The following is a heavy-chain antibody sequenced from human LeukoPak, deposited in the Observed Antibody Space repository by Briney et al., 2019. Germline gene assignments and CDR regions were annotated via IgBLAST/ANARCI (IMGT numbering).Heavy chain of an antibody. V-gene: IGHV1-69*06. CDR3: ARDLTDLWTGYYFRLHY. Sequence: SVKVSCKASGGTFSSYAISWVRQAPGQGLEWMGGIIPIFGTANYAQKFQGRVTMTADTSTNTAYMELRSLRSDDTAVYYCARDLTDLWTGYYFRLHYWGQGTLVTVSS. CDR1: GGTFSSYA. D-gene: IGHD3/OR15-3a*01. J-gene: IGHJ4*02. CDR2: IIPIFGTA.